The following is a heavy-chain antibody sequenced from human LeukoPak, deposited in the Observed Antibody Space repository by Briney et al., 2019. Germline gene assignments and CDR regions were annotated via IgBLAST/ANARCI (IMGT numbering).Heavy chain of an antibody. CDR3: ARSVDSLLNFDY. CDR1: GGSISSSSYY. V-gene: IGHV4-39*01. J-gene: IGHJ4*02. Sequence: SETLSLTCTVSGGSISSSSYYWGWIRQPPGTGLERIGSISYSGSTYYNPSLKSRVTISVDTSKNQFSLKLSSVTAADTAVYYCARSVDSLLNFDYWGQGTLVTVSS. CDR2: ISYSGST. D-gene: IGHD3-22*01.